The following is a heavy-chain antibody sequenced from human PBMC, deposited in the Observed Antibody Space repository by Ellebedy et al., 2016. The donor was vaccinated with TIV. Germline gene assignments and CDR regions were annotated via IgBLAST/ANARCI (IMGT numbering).Heavy chain of an antibody. CDR2: ISSSSSYI. V-gene: IGHV3-21*01. D-gene: IGHD4-11*01. CDR3: ARDPILYDYSNPNWFDP. J-gene: IGHJ5*02. Sequence: GESLKISXAASGFTFSSYSMNWVRQAPGKGLEWVSSISSSSSYIYYADSVKGRFTISRDNAKNSLYLQMNSLRAEDTAVYYCARDPILYDYSNPNWFDPWGQGTLVTVSS. CDR1: GFTFSSYS.